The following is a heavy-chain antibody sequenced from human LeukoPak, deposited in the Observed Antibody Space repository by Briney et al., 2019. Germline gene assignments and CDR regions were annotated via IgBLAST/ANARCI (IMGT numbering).Heavy chain of an antibody. D-gene: IGHD3-22*01. CDR1: AYTFTAYD. Sequence: ASVKVSCKASAYTFTAYDINWVRQATGQGLEWMGWMNPATGNTGYAQKFQGRVTMTRDTSTSTAYMELTNLRFEDSAVYYCASLSQTPAYYENIVYYYLVYWGQETRVTVSP. V-gene: IGHV1-8*01. CDR2: MNPATGNT. J-gene: IGHJ4*02. CDR3: ASLSQTPAYYENIVYYYLVY.